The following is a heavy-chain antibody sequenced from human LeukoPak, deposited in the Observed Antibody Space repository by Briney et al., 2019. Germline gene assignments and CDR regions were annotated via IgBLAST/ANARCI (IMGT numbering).Heavy chain of an antibody. D-gene: IGHD3-10*01. V-gene: IGHV3-53*01. CDR1: GFTVSSNY. J-gene: IGHJ6*03. CDR3: ARSLRVRGVPDYMDV. Sequence: PGGSLRLSCAASGFTVSSNYMTWVRQAPGKGLEWVSVIYKSAITYYADTVKGRFTISRDNSKNTLYVQMNSRRAEDTDVYYCARSLRVRGVPDYMDVWGKGTTVTISS. CDR2: IYKSAIT.